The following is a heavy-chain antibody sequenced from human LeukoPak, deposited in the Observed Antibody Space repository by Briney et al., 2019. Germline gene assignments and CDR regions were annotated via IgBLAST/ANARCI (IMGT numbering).Heavy chain of an antibody. CDR1: GFTFSTYS. CDR2: VSSSSSSYI. CDR3: ARDIRDPYDILTGYYWAFDY. V-gene: IGHV3-21*01. Sequence: GGSLRLSCAASGFTFSTYSMNWVCQAPGKGLEWVSSVSSSSSSYIYSADSLKGRFTISRDNAKNSLYLQMNSLRAEDTAVYYCARDIRDPYDILTGYYWAFDYWGQGTLVTVSS. D-gene: IGHD3-9*01. J-gene: IGHJ4*02.